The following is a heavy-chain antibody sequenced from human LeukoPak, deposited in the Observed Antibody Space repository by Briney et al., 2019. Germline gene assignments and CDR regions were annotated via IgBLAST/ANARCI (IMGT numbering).Heavy chain of an antibody. CDR2: INPNSGGT. Sequence: GASVKVSCKASGYTFTGYYMHWVRQAPGQGLEWMGRINPNSGGTSYAQKFQGRVTMTRDTSISTAYMELSRLRSDDTAVYYCARDLGQPLPFDYWGQGTLVTVSS. CDR1: GYTFTGYY. J-gene: IGHJ4*02. CDR3: ARDLGQPLPFDY. D-gene: IGHD2-21*02. V-gene: IGHV1-2*06.